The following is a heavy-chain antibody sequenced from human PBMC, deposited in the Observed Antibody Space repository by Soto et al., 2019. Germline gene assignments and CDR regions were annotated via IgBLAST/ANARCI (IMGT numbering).Heavy chain of an antibody. J-gene: IGHJ1*01. CDR3: VRGYCTTSPCSGDFPF. Sequence: VEVCWEAWGDGLASSFRCWARQEQGQGLEWMGMIHPSGGTVYAQKFRGRVTMTIDTSTTTAYMELRNLTSEDTAVYFSVRGYCTTSPCSGDFPFRGKRTLVPVSS. CDR2: IHPSGGT. D-gene: IGHD2-15*01. CDR1: GDGLASSF. V-gene: IGHV1-46*01.